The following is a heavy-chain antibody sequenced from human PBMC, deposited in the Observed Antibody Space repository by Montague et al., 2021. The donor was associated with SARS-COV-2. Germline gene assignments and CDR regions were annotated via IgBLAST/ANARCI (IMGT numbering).Heavy chain of an antibody. CDR1: GGSFSGYY. D-gene: IGHD3/OR15-3a*01. J-gene: IGHJ4*02. Sequence: SETLSLTCAVYGGSFSGYYCSWIRQPPGKGLEWIGEINHSGSTNXNPSLKSRVTISVDTSKSQFSLNMSSVTAADTAVYYCARRLTVWTGYAKSVYFDYWGQGLLVTVSS. V-gene: IGHV4-34*01. CDR2: INHSGST. CDR3: ARRLTVWTGYAKSVYFDY.